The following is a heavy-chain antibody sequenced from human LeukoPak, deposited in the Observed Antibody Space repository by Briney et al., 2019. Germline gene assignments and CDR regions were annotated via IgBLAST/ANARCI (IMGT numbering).Heavy chain of an antibody. CDR3: AKDRGYSSSSGYYYMDV. V-gene: IGHV3-30*02. CDR2: IRYDGSNK. D-gene: IGHD6-6*01. Sequence: PGGSLRLSCAASGFTFSSYGMHWVRQAPGKGLEWVAFIRYDGSNKYYADSVKGRFTISRDNSKNTLHLQMNSLRAEDTAVYYCAKDRGYSSSSGYYYMDVWGKGTTVTVSS. J-gene: IGHJ6*03. CDR1: GFTFSSYG.